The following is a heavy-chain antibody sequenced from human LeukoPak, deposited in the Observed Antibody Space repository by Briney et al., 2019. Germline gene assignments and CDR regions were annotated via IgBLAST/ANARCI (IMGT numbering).Heavy chain of an antibody. Sequence: GXXRLSCAXSGFTFSNYNMNWVRQAPGKXLEGVSYISSSSTNIYYTDSVKGRFTISRDNAKNSLYLQMNSLRAEDTAVYHCARDGDPVTDSSERLSLWGQGTLVTVSS. J-gene: IGHJ4*02. V-gene: IGHV3-21*01. CDR1: GFTFSNYN. D-gene: IGHD6-19*01. CDR3: ARDGDPVTDSSERLSL. CDR2: ISSSSTNI.